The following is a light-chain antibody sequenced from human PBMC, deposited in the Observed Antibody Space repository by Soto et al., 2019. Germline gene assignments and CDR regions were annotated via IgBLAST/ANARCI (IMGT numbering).Light chain of an antibody. CDR3: QQHNSYSTYT. CDR2: DAS. CDR1: QSISTW. Sequence: DIQMTQSPSTLSASVGDRATITCRASQSISTWLAWHQQRPGQPPKLLIFDASTLESGVPSRFSGSGSGTEFTLTISSLQPDDFATYYCQQHNSYSTYTFGQGTKLEIK. V-gene: IGKV1-5*01. J-gene: IGKJ2*01.